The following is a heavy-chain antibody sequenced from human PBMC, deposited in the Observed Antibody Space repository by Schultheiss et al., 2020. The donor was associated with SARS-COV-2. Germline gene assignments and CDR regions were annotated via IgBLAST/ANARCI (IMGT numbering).Heavy chain of an antibody. J-gene: IGHJ5*02. CDR3: ARHGQQLVRVFDP. CDR1: SGSFSGYY. V-gene: IGHV4-34*01. D-gene: IGHD6-13*01. CDR2: INHSGST. Sequence: SETLSLTCAVYSGSFSGYYWSWIRQPPGKGLEWIGEINHSGSTNYNPSLKSRVTISVDTSKNQFSLKLTSVTAADTAVYYCARHGQQLVRVFDPWGQGTLVTVSS.